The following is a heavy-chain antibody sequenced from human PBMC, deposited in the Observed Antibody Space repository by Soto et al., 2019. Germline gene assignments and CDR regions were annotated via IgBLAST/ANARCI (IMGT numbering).Heavy chain of an antibody. J-gene: IGHJ4*01. Sequence: LSLTCVITGDSVSSNSAGWSWVRQSPSRGLEWLGRTYYRSKWYYEYAVSVRGRITINPGTSKNQYSLQLNSVTPEDTAVYFCARGEQYSGRIFDYWGQGTLVTAPQ. V-gene: IGHV6-1*01. CDR3: ARGEQYSGRIFDY. D-gene: IGHD1-26*01. CDR2: TYYRSKWYY. CDR1: GDSVSSNSAG.